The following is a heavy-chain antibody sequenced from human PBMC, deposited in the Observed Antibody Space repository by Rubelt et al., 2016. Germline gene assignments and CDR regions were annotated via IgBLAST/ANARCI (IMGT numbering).Heavy chain of an antibody. CDR3: AIISQEHQYGDSFDY. V-gene: IGHV4-34*01. Sequence: QVQLQQWGAGLLKPSETLSLTCAVSGGSFSDYYWSWIRQPPGTGLEWIGVSNPSGSTTCNPSLKSRVTIEVDTSKNRCSRKLSSVTAADTALYSCAIISQEHQYGDSFDYWGQGTQVTFSS. D-gene: IGHD4-17*01. J-gene: IGHJ4*02. CDR1: GGSFSDYY. CDR2: SNPSGST.